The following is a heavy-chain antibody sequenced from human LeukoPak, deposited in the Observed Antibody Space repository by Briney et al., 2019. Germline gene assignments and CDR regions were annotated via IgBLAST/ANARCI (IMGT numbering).Heavy chain of an antibody. CDR3: AREPADYYDILTGQYAYYYMDV. CDR2: ISSSSSTI. J-gene: IGHJ6*03. D-gene: IGHD3-9*01. V-gene: IGHV3-48*01. Sequence: PGGSLRLSCAASGFPFDDYGMLWVRQAPGKGLEWVSYISSSSSTIYYADSVKGRFTISRDNAKNSLYLQMNSLRAEDTAVYYCAREPADYYDILTGQYAYYYMDVWGKGTTVTVSS. CDR1: GFPFDDYG.